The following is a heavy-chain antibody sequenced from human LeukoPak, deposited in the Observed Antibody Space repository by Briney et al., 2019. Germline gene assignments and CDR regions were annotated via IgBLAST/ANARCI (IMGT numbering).Heavy chain of an antibody. J-gene: IGHJ3*02. Sequence: SETLSLTCAVYGGSFSGYYWSWIRQPPGKGLEWIGEINHSGSTNYNPSLKSRVTISVDTSKNQFSLKLSSVTAADTAVYYCARRKRGYSSSWYTNAFDIWGQGTMVIVSS. CDR2: INHSGST. CDR1: GGSFSGYY. D-gene: IGHD6-13*01. CDR3: ARRKRGYSSSWYTNAFDI. V-gene: IGHV4-34*01.